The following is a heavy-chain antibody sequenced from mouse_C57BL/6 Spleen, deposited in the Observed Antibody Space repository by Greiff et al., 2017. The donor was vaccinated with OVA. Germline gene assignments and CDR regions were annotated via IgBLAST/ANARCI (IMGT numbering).Heavy chain of an antibody. J-gene: IGHJ2*01. CDR2: INPSSGYT. CDR1: GYTFTSYT. Sequence: VQLQQSGPELVKPGASVKLSCKASGYTFTSYTMDWVKQRPGQGLEWIGYINPSSGYTKYNQKFKDKATLTADKSSSTAYMQLSSLTSEDSAVYYCARSGLYGNYPFDYWGQGTTLTVSS. D-gene: IGHD2-1*01. CDR3: ARSGLYGNYPFDY. V-gene: IGHV1S26*01.